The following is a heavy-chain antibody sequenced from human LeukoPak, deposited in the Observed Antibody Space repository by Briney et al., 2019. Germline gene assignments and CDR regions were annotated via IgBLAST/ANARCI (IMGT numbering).Heavy chain of an antibody. V-gene: IGHV3-7*03. CDR3: AKRGHYDSSGLRAPFDY. CDR2: IKEDGSKK. CDR1: GFTLSSYW. J-gene: IGHJ4*02. Sequence: GGSLRLSCGASGFTLSSYWMTWVRQAPGKGLEWVANIKEDGSKKYYVESVRGRFTISRDNAENSLYLQMNSLRGEDTAVYYCAKRGHYDSSGLRAPFDYWGQGTLVTVSS. D-gene: IGHD3-22*01.